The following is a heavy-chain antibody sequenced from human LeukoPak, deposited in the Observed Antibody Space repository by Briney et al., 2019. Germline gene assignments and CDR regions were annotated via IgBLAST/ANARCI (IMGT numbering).Heavy chain of an antibody. CDR1: GFTFSNYV. Sequence: GGSLRLSCAASGFTFSNYVMSWVRQAPGKGLEWVSSISGSSGRTYYADSVKGRFTISRDNSKHTLYVEMKSLRAEDTAVYYCAKVAPSSGYSFDYWGQGTLVTVSS. V-gene: IGHV3-23*01. CDR3: AKVAPSSGYSFDY. CDR2: ISGSSGRT. J-gene: IGHJ4*02. D-gene: IGHD3-22*01.